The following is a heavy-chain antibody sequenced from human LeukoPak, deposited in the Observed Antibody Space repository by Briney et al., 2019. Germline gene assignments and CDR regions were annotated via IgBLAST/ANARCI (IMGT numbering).Heavy chain of an antibody. CDR2: THHSGAT. V-gene: IGHV4-38-2*02. J-gene: IGHJ4*02. CDR1: GYSISSGYF. Sequence: PSETLSLTCSVSGYSISSGYFWCWIRQPPGKGPEWIATTHHSGATYYKPSLKSRVTLSVDTSKNQVSLKMTSVTAADTAVYYCTREVWGSTFPDYWGQGTLVTVSS. CDR3: TREVWGSTFPDY. D-gene: IGHD7-27*01.